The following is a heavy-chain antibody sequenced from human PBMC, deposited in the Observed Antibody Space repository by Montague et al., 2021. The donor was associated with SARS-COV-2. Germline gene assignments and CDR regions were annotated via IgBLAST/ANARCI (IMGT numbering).Heavy chain of an antibody. Sequence: SETLSLTCSVSNGSITSYYWSWIRQPPGKRLEWIGCIYYRGSTNYNPSLESRVTISVDTSKNQFSPKLRSMTAADTAVYYCAREGLNNWFDPWGQGTLVIVSS. CDR1: NGSITSYY. J-gene: IGHJ5*02. CDR3: AREGLNNWFDP. V-gene: IGHV4-59*01. CDR2: IYYRGST.